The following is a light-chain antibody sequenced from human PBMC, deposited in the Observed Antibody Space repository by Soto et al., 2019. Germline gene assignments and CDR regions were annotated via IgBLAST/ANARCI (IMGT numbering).Light chain of an antibody. J-gene: IGKJ1*01. CDR2: GAS. V-gene: IGKV3-20*01. Sequence: DNVLTQSPDTLSLSPGERATLSCRASQSISSSYLAWYQQKPGQAPRLLIYGASSRATGTPDRFSGSGSGTDFTLTISRLEPEDFAVYYCQQYYSSPWTFGLGTKVEIK. CDR1: QSISSSY. CDR3: QQYYSSPWT.